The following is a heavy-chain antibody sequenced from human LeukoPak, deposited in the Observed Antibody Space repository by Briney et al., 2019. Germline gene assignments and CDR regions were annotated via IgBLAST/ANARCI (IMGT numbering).Heavy chain of an antibody. D-gene: IGHD3-10*01. CDR3: AKDRDIILMGHGMDV. CDR2: IGGRAGST. J-gene: IGHJ6*02. Sequence: GGSLRLSCAASGFTFSSYGMTWVRQAPGKGLEWVSTIGGRAGSTDYADSVKGRFTISRDNSKNTLYLQMNNLRTEDTAVYYCAKDRDIILMGHGMDVWGQGATVTVSS. V-gene: IGHV3-23*01. CDR1: GFTFSSYG.